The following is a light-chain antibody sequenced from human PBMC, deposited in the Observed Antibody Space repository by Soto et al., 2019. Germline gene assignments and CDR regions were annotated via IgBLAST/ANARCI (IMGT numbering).Light chain of an antibody. V-gene: IGKV1-6*02. J-gene: IGKJ1*01. Sequence: AIQMTQSPSSLSSSVGERVTISCRASQGIRNGLVWYQQKPGNAPNLLIYAASSLHTGVPARFSGSGSGTYFTLTISSLQPDDFATYYCQQDYNYPRTFGRGTKVEVK. CDR1: QGIRNG. CDR3: QQDYNYPRT. CDR2: AAS.